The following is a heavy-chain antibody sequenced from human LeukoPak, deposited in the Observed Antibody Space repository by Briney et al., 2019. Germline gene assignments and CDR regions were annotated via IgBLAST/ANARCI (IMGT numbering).Heavy chain of an antibody. CDR2: ISSSGSTI. CDR3: ARVTTWSHEDY. Sequence: GGSLRLSCAASGFTFSSYSMNWVRQAPGKGLEWVSYISSSGSTIYYADSVKGRFTISRDNAKNSLYLQMNSLRAEDTAVYYCARVTTWSHEDYWGQGTLVTVSS. V-gene: IGHV3-48*04. CDR1: GFTFSSYS. J-gene: IGHJ4*02. D-gene: IGHD4-11*01.